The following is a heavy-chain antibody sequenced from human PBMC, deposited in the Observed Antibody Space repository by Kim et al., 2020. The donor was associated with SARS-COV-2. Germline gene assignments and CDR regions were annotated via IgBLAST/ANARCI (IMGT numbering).Heavy chain of an antibody. J-gene: IGHJ4*02. D-gene: IGHD3-3*01. CDR3: ARARRITIFGVVRSYFDY. V-gene: IGHV4-59*01. Sequence: KSRVTISVDTSKNQFSLKLSSVTAADTAVYYCARARRITIFGVVRSYFDYCGQGTLVTVSS.